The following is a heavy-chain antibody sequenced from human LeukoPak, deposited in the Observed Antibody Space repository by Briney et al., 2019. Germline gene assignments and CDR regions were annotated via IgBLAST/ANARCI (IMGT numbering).Heavy chain of an antibody. J-gene: IGHJ5*02. CDR2: FDPEDGET. CDR1: GYTLTELS. V-gene: IGHV1-24*01. D-gene: IGHD1-26*01. Sequence: ASVKVSCKVSGYTLTELSMHWVRQSPGKGLEWMGGFDPEDGETIYAQKFQGRVTMAEDTSTDTAYMELSSLRSEDTAVYYCARHFGGTYSAFDPWGQGTLVTVSS. CDR3: ARHFGGTYSAFDP.